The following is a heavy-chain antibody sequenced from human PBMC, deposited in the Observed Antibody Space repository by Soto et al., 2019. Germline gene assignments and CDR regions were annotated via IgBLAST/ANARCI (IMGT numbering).Heavy chain of an antibody. CDR1: GFTFSSYA. CDR3: AKRSPPRGVVNYGMDV. V-gene: IGHV3-23*01. J-gene: IGHJ6*02. D-gene: IGHD3-3*01. Sequence: GGSLRLSCAASGFTFSSYAMSWVRQAPGKGLEWVSAISGSGGSTYYADSVKGRFTISRDNSKNTLYLQMNSLRAEDTAVYYCAKRSPPRGVVNYGMDVWGQGTTVTVSS. CDR2: ISGSGGST.